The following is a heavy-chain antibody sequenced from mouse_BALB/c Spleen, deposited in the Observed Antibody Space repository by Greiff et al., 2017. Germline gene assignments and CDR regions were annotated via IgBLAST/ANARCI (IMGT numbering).Heavy chain of an antibody. J-gene: IGHJ1*01. V-gene: IGHV1-9*01. CDR3: ARFESLLRLYFDV. CDR1: GYTFSSYW. Sequence: QVQLQQSGAELMKPGASVKISCKATGYTFSSYWIEWVKQRPGHGLEWIGEILPGSGSTNYNEKFKGKATFTADTSSNTAYMQLSSLTSEDSAVYYCARFESLLRLYFDVWGAGTTVTVSS. CDR2: ILPGSGST. D-gene: IGHD1-2*01.